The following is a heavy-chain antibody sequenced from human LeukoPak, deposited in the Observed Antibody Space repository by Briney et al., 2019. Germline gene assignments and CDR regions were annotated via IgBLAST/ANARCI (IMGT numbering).Heavy chain of an antibody. Sequence: GGSLRLSRAASGFTFSSAWMTWVRQAPGKGPEWVANINGDGSERYYVASVKGRFTISRDNAKNSLYLQMNSLRAEDTAVYYCTRDFGWQQFDYWGQGTLVTVSS. CDR3: TRDFGWQQFDY. CDR1: GFTFSSAW. CDR2: INGDGSER. D-gene: IGHD5-24*01. J-gene: IGHJ4*02. V-gene: IGHV3-7*01.